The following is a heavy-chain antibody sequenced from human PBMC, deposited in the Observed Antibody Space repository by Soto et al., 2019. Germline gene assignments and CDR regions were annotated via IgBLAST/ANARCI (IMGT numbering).Heavy chain of an antibody. Sequence: EVQLLESGGGLVQPGGYLRLSCAASGFTFSSYAMNWVRQAPGKGLEWVSVISGSDGSTYYADSVTGRFTISRDNSKNTLKMQLHSLRAADPDVYYCASRSRIWYFDYWGQGTLVTVSS. D-gene: IGHD6-25*01. CDR2: ISGSDGST. CDR3: ASRSRIWYFDY. V-gene: IGHV3-23*01. CDR1: GFTFSSYA. J-gene: IGHJ4*02.